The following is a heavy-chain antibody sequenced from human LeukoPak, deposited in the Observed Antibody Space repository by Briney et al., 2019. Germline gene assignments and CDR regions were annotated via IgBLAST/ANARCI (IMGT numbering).Heavy chain of an antibody. J-gene: IGHJ5*02. CDR1: GGSFSGYY. CDR3: ARQGDWYGSGSGWFDP. V-gene: IGHV4-59*01. D-gene: IGHD3-10*01. CDR2: IYYSGST. Sequence: PSETLSLTCAVYGGSFSGYYWSWIRQPPGKGLEWIGYIYYSGSTNYNPSLKSRVTISVDTSKNQFSLKLSSVTAADTAVYYCARQGDWYGSGSGWFDPWGQGTLVTVSS.